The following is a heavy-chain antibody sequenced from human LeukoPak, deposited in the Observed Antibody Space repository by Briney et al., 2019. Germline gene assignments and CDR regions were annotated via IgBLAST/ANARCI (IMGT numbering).Heavy chain of an antibody. V-gene: IGHV1-2*02. CDR1: GYTFTGYY. Sequence: VASVKVSCKASGYTFTGYYMHWVRQAPGQGLEWMGWINPNSGGTNYAQKFQGRVTMTRDTSISTAYMELSRLRSDDTAVYYCARDRYSSGWYSDYWGQGTLVNVSS. J-gene: IGHJ4*02. CDR2: INPNSGGT. CDR3: ARDRYSSGWYSDY. D-gene: IGHD6-19*01.